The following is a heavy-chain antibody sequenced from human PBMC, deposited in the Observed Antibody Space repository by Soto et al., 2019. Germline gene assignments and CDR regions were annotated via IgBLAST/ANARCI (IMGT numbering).Heavy chain of an antibody. D-gene: IGHD1-26*01. CDR3: ARNSGSERSNWFDP. CDR2: IYYSGST. V-gene: IGHV4-30-4*01. Sequence: LRLRYTVSWGSIINLGYCWSWIRQPPGKGLEWIGYIYYSGSTYYNPPLKSRVTISVDTSKNQFSLKLSSVTAADTAVYYCARNSGSERSNWFDPWGQGTLVTVSS. CDR1: WGSIINLGYC. J-gene: IGHJ5*02.